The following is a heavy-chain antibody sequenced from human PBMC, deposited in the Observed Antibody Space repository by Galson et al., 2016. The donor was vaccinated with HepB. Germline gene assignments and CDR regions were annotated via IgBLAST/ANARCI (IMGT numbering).Heavy chain of an antibody. Sequence: SLRLSCAASEFTFSDYYMTWIRQAPGRGLEWVSCISSTGNTIYYADSVKGRFTISRDNAKNSLFLQMNSLRAEDTAVYYCARSITSTTVSSYYYYGMDVWGKGTTVTVSS. CDR1: EFTFSDYY. CDR3: ARSITSTTVSSYYYYGMDV. J-gene: IGHJ6*04. V-gene: IGHV3-11*01. D-gene: IGHD4-17*01. CDR2: ISSTGNTI.